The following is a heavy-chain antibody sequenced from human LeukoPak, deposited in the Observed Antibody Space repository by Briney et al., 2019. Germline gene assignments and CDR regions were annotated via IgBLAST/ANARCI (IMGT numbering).Heavy chain of an antibody. CDR1: GFTFSSYA. CDR3: ARDRSSGYTLDY. D-gene: IGHD6-19*01. V-gene: IGHV3-30-3*01. CDR2: ISYDGSNK. J-gene: IGHJ4*02. Sequence: GGSLRLSGAASGFTFSSYAMHWVRQAPGKGLEWVAVISYDGSNKYYADSVKGRFTISRDNSKNTLYLQMNSLRAEDTAVYYCARDRSSGYTLDYWGQGTLVTVSS.